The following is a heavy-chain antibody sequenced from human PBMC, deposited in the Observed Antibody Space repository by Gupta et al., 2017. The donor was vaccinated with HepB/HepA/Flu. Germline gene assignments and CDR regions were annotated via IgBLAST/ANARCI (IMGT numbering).Heavy chain of an antibody. V-gene: IGHV1-69*02. J-gene: IGHJ5*02. CDR1: GGTFSSYT. CDR2: IIPVLGIA. Sequence: HVQLGQSGAEVKTPGSSVKVSCKASGGTFSSYTIGWVRQAPGQGLEWMGRIIPVLGIANYGQKSQGRVTITADKCASTAYLELSKLRSEETAEYYCARGGNWGLSGGGGNWFDPWGQGTLVPVSS. CDR3: ARGGNWGLSGGGGNWFDP. D-gene: IGHD7-27*01.